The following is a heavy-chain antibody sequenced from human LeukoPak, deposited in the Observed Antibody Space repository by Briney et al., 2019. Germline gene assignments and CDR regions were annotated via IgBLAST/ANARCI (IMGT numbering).Heavy chain of an antibody. J-gene: IGHJ3*02. Sequence: GGSLRLSCAASGFIVSANYMTWVRQAPGKGLEWVAFIRYDGSNKYYADSVKGRFTISRDNSKNTLYLQMNSLRAEDTAVYYCANIPLGEDAFDIWGQGTMVTVSS. D-gene: IGHD3-16*01. CDR2: IRYDGSNK. CDR1: GFIVSANY. CDR3: ANIPLGEDAFDI. V-gene: IGHV3-30*02.